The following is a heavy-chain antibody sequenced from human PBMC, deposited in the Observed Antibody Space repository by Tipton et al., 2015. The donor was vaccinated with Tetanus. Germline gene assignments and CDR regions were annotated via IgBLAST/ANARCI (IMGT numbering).Heavy chain of an antibody. CDR1: GNTFTSHG. V-gene: IGHV1-18*01. CDR2: ISVYNGNT. CDR3: ARVPTNPLAVDRPTDY. Sequence: QLVQSGAEVKKPGASVKVSCKASGNTFTSHGITWVRQAPGQGLEWMGWISVYNGNTNYGQNVQGRVTMTTDTPTSTAYMELRSLRSDDTAVYYCARVPTNPLAVDRPTDYWGQGTLVTVSS. D-gene: IGHD2-2*01. J-gene: IGHJ4*02.